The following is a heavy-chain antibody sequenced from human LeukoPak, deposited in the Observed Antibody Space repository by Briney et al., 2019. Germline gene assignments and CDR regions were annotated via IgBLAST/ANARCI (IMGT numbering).Heavy chain of an antibody. CDR1: GGSISSYY. CDR3: ARGQYYYGSGSHRFDY. Sequence: SETLSLTCTVSGGSISSYYWSWIRQPAGKGLEWIGRIYTSRSTNYNPSLKSRVTMSVDTSKNQFSLKLSSVTAADTAVYYCARGQYYYGSGSHRFDYWGQGTLVTVSS. D-gene: IGHD3-10*01. V-gene: IGHV4-4*07. J-gene: IGHJ4*02. CDR2: IYTSRST.